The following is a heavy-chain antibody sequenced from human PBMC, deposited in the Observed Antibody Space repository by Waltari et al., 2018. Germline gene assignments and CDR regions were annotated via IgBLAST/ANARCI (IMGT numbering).Heavy chain of an antibody. J-gene: IGHJ4*02. D-gene: IGHD2-15*01. CDR1: GYTFTSYD. Sequence: QVQLVQSGAEVKKPGASVKVSCKASGYTFTSYDINWVRQATGQGLEWMGWMNPNSGNTGYAQKFQGRVTMTRNTSISTAYMELSSLRSEDTAVYYCATRHDIVVVVAAGRIFDYWGQGTLVTVSS. CDR2: MNPNSGNT. CDR3: ATRHDIVVVVAAGRIFDY. V-gene: IGHV1-8*01.